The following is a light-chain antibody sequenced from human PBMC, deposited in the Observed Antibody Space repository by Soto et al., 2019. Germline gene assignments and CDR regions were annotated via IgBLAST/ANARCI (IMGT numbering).Light chain of an antibody. CDR1: QSVSSN. Sequence: EIVMTQSPATLSVSPGERATLSCRASQSVSSNLAWYQQKPGQAPRLLIYGASTRATGISSRFSGSGSGTDFTLTISSLQSEDFAVYYCQQYNNWPQTFAQGNKVEIK. V-gene: IGKV3-15*01. CDR2: GAS. CDR3: QQYNNWPQT. J-gene: IGKJ1*01.